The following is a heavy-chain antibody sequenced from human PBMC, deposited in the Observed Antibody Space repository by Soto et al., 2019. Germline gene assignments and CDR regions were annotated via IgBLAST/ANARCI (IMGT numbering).Heavy chain of an antibody. V-gene: IGHV4-59*01. J-gene: IGHJ6*02. Sequence: TSETLSLTCTVSGGSISNYYWSWIRQPPGKGLEWIGYIYYSGSTNYNPSLKSRVTISVDTSKNQFSLKLSSVTAADTAVYYCARDVGYDSSGYHYYGMDVWGQGTTVT. CDR3: ARDVGYDSSGYHYYGMDV. CDR1: GGSISNYY. D-gene: IGHD3-22*01. CDR2: IYYSGST.